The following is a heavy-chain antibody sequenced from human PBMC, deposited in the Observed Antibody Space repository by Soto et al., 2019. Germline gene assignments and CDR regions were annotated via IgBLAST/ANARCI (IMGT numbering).Heavy chain of an antibody. D-gene: IGHD5-18*01. CDR1: GYTFTSYA. CDR2: INAGNGNT. J-gene: IGHJ4*02. V-gene: IGHV1-3*05. Sequence: QVQLVQSGAEEKKPGASVKVSCKASGYTFTSYAMHWVRQAPGQRLEWMGWINAGNGNTKYSQKFQGRVTITRDTSASTAYMELSSLRSEDTAVYYCVRDVGYSYGDYWGQGTLVTVSS. CDR3: VRDVGYSYGDY.